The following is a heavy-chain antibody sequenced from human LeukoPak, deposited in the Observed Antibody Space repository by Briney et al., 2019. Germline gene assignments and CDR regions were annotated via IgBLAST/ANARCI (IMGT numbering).Heavy chain of an antibody. J-gene: IGHJ4*02. Sequence: ASVKVSCKASGYTFTGYYMHWVRQAPGQGLEWTGWINPNSGGTNYAQKFQGRVTMTRDTSISTAYMELSRLRSDDTAVYYCARVGEGSGSPCGWGQGTLVTVSS. D-gene: IGHD3-10*01. V-gene: IGHV1-2*02. CDR3: ARVGEGSGSPCG. CDR1: GYTFTGYY. CDR2: INPNSGGT.